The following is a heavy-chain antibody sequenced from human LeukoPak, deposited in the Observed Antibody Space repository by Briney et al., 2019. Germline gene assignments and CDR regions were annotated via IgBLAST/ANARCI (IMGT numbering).Heavy chain of an antibody. J-gene: IGHJ4*02. D-gene: IGHD3-3*01. CDR3: ARRRITVFGMATYYFDN. Sequence: PSETLSLTCAVYGGSFSGYYWSWIRQPPGKGLEWIGEINHSGSTNYNPSLKSRVTISVDTSKNQFSLKLSSVTAADTAVYYCARRRITVFGMATYYFDNWGQGTPVTVSS. CDR2: INHSGST. CDR1: GGSFSGYY. V-gene: IGHV4-34*01.